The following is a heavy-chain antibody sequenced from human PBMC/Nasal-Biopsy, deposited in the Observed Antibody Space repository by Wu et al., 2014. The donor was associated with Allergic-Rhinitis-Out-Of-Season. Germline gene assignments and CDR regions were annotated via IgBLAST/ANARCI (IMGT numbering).Heavy chain of an antibody. D-gene: IGHD6-13*01. CDR1: GFTFSSYW. CDR3: ARDSSSWFGGWFDP. Sequence: LRLSCAASGFTFSSYWMSWVRQAPGKGLEWVANIKQDGSEKYYVDSVKGRFTISRDNAKNSLYLQMNSLRAEDTAVYYCARDSSSWFGGWFDPWGQGTLVTVSS. J-gene: IGHJ5*02. V-gene: IGHV3-7*01. CDR2: IKQDGSEK.